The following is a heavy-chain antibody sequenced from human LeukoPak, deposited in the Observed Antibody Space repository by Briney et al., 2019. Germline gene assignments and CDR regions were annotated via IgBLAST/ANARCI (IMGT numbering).Heavy chain of an antibody. V-gene: IGHV3-23*01. J-gene: IGHJ4*02. CDR2: ISGSGGST. CDR3: AKDPLVNSQEYFDY. CDR1: GFTFSTYS. Sequence: GGSLRLSCAASGFTFSTYSMSWVRQAPGKRLEWVSAISGSGGSTYYAESVKGRFTISRDNSKNALYLQMNSLRAEDTAVYYCAKDPLVNSQEYFDYWGQGTLVTVSS. D-gene: IGHD2/OR15-2a*01.